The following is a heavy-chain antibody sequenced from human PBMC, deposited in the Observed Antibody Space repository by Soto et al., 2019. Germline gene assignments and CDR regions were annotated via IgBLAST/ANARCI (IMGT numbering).Heavy chain of an antibody. D-gene: IGHD2-2*01. CDR1: GGSISSYY. CDR2: IYYSGST. Sequence: QVQLQESGPGLVKPSETLSLTCTVSGGSISSYYWSWIRQPPGKGLEWIGYIYYSGSTNYNPSLKSRVTISVDTSKNHSSLKLSSVTAADTAVYYCARGRPAATDAFDIWGQGTMVTVSS. V-gene: IGHV4-59*08. J-gene: IGHJ3*02. CDR3: ARGRPAATDAFDI.